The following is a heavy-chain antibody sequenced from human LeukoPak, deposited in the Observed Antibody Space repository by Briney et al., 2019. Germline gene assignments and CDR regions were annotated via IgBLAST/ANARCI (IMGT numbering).Heavy chain of an antibody. CDR3: AKVGFWSGYYALYYFDY. CDR2: IYSSGAT. Sequence: PSETLSLTCTVSGGSMTSYYWSWIRQPAGKGLEWIGRIYSSGATNYNPSLKSRVTMSLDTSKNQFSLKLSSVTAADTAVYYCAKVGFWSGYYALYYFDYWGQGALVTVSS. D-gene: IGHD3-3*01. V-gene: IGHV4-4*07. CDR1: GGSMTSYY. J-gene: IGHJ4*02.